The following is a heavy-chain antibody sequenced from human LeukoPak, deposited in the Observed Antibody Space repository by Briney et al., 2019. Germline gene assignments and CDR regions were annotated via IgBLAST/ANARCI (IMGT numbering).Heavy chain of an antibody. CDR1: GYTFTSYD. V-gene: IGHV1-18*01. Sequence: ASVKVSCKASGYTFTSYDINWVRQAPGQGLEWMGWISNYNGNTNYAQKLQGRVTMTGDTSTSTVYMELRSLRSDDTAVYYCARDHYDLFLAYYWGQGTLVTVSS. CDR3: ARDHYDLFLAYY. CDR2: ISNYNGNT. D-gene: IGHD4-17*01. J-gene: IGHJ4*02.